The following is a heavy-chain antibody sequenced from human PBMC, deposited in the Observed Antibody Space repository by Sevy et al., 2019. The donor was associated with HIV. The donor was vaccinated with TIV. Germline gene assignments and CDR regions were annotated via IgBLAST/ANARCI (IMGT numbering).Heavy chain of an antibody. CDR1: GFTFNNAW. V-gene: IGHV3-15*01. Sequence: GGSLRLSCAVSGFTFNNAWMNWVRQAPGTGLQWVGLIKRKIDGEATDDAAPLKGRFTISRDDSKNTLYLQMNSLQVEDTAVYYCATAPCYSESASFDYWGPGTLVTVSS. CDR2: IKRKIDGEAT. J-gene: IGHJ4*02. CDR3: ATAPCYSESASFDY. D-gene: IGHD3-22*01.